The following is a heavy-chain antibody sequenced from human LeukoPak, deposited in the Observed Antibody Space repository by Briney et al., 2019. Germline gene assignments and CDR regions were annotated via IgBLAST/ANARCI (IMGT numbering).Heavy chain of an antibody. V-gene: IGHV3-66*01. J-gene: IGHJ6*03. CDR1: EFSVGSNY. CDR2: IYSGGST. CDR3: ARDLRRRVTAIGYGPREYYYYMDV. Sequence: GGSLRLSCAASEFSVGSNYMTWVRQAPGKGLEWVSLIYSGGSTYYADSVKGRFTISRDNSKNTLYLQMNSLRAEDTAVYYCARDLRRRVTAIGYGPREYYYYMDVWGKGTTVTISS. D-gene: IGHD2-21*02.